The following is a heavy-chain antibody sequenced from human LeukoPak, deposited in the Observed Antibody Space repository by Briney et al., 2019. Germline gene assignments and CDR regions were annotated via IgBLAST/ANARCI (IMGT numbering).Heavy chain of an antibody. Sequence: PGGSLRLSCAASGFPFSSYVMSWVRQAPGKGLEWVSGMSASGGSRYYADSVKGRFTISRDNSRNTVYLQMSSLRAEDTAVYYCAQDRGATVTTFAYWGQGMLVSVSS. CDR1: GFPFSSYV. CDR2: MSASGGSR. V-gene: IGHV3-23*01. J-gene: IGHJ4*02. D-gene: IGHD4-17*01. CDR3: AQDRGATVTTFAY.